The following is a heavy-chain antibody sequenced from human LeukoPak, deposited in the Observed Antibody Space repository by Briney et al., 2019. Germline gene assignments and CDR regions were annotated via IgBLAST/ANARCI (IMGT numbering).Heavy chain of an antibody. J-gene: IGHJ6*02. V-gene: IGHV1-18*01. D-gene: IGHD6-13*01. CDR3: ARDYRSIAAAGTVQYYYYYGMDV. CDR2: ISAYNGNT. Sequence: GASVTVSCKASGYTFTSYGICWVRQAPGQGLEGMGWISAYNGNTNYAQKLQGRVTMTTDTSTSTAYMELRSLRSDDTAVYYCARDYRSIAAAGTVQYYYYYGMDVWGQGTTVTVSS. CDR1: GYTFTSYG.